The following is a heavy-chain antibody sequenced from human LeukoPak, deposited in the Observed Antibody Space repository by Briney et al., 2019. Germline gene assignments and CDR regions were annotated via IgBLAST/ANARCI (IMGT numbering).Heavy chain of an antibody. CDR1: GFTFSDYY. J-gene: IGHJ4*02. D-gene: IGHD3-3*01. V-gene: IGHV3-23*01. CDR2: ISGSGGST. Sequence: GGSLRLSCAASGFTFSDYYMSWIRQAPGKGLEWVSVISGSGGSTYYADSVKGRFTISRDNSKNTLYVQMNSLRAEDTAVYYCTVHDFWSGPFDYWGQGTLVTVSS. CDR3: TVHDFWSGPFDY.